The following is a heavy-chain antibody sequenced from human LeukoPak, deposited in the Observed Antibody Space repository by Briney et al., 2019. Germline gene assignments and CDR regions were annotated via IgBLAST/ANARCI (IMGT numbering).Heavy chain of an antibody. CDR3: ARPAYCSSTSCQKTYYYDSSGYFDY. D-gene: IGHD3-22*01. Sequence: GESLKISCKGSGYSFSNYWIGWVRQMPGKGLEWMGIIYPGDSDTRYSPSFQGQVTISADKSISTAYLQWSSLKASDTAMYYCARPAYCSSTSCQKTYYYDSSGYFDYWGQGTLVTVSS. V-gene: IGHV5-51*01. J-gene: IGHJ4*02. CDR2: IYPGDSDT. CDR1: GYSFSNYW.